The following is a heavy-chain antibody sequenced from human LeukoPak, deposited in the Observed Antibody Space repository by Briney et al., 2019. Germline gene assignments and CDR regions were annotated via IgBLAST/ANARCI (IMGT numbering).Heavy chain of an antibody. CDR3: GRSAVAGTLFDP. J-gene: IGHJ5*02. Sequence: ASVKVSCKVSGYTFTGYYIHWVRQAPGQGLERMGWINPNSGGTNYAQKFQGWVTMTRDTSINTVYMELSRLRSDDTAVYYCGRSAVAGTLFDPWGRGTLVTVTS. CDR2: INPNSGGT. V-gene: IGHV1-2*04. D-gene: IGHD6-19*01. CDR1: GYTFTGYY.